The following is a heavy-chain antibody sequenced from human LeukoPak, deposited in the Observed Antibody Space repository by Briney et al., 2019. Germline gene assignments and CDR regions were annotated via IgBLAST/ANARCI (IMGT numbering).Heavy chain of an antibody. D-gene: IGHD5-12*01. CDR1: GGSIYSYY. CDR2: IYTSGST. V-gene: IGHV4-4*07. CDR3: ARETGRGPAHS. J-gene: IGHJ4*02. Sequence: SETLSLTCTVSGGSIYSYYWSWIRQPAGKGLEWIGRIYTSGSTNYNPSLRSRVTMSVDTSNNHFSLNLRSVTAADTAVYYCARETGRGPAHSWGQGTLVTVSS.